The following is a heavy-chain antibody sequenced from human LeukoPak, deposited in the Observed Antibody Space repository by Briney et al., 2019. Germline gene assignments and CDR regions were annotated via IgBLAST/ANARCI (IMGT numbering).Heavy chain of an antibody. CDR2: ISNTADNT. CDR1: GFALSDYG. J-gene: IGHJ4*02. CDR3: TEDCCNYFFDS. Sequence: GESLRLSCVVSGFALSDYGMAWVRQTPERGLEWVSTISNTADNTHYADSVKYRFLVSRDNSKDTLYLQMFNLRVEDTGVYYCTEDCCNYFFDSWGQGTRVIVSP. V-gene: IGHV3-23*01. D-gene: IGHD1-7*01.